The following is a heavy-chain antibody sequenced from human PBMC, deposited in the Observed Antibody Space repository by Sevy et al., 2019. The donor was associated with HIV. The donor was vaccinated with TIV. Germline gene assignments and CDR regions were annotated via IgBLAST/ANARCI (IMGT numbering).Heavy chain of an antibody. V-gene: IGHV1-69*13. CDR3: ARDRGYSYGHSDY. D-gene: IGHD5-18*01. CDR1: GGTFSSYA. Sequence: ASVKVSCKASGGTFSSYAISWVRQAPGQGLEWMGGIIPIFGTANYAQKFQGRVTITADESTSTAYMELSSLRSEDTAVYYCARDRGYSYGHSDYWGQGTLVTVSS. J-gene: IGHJ4*02. CDR2: IIPIFGTA.